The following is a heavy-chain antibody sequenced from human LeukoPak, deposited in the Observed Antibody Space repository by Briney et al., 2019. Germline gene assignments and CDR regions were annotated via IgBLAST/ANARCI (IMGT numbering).Heavy chain of an antibody. CDR3: ARRLSTRSYYLDD. Sequence: SETLSLTCTVSGGSISSSSYYWGWIRRPPGKGLEWIGSIYYSGSTYYNPSLKSRATVSVDTSKNQFSLKLNSATAADTAAYYCARRLSTRSYYLDDWGQGTLVTVSS. V-gene: IGHV4-39*01. D-gene: IGHD2/OR15-2a*01. CDR2: IYYSGST. J-gene: IGHJ4*02. CDR1: GGSISSSSYY.